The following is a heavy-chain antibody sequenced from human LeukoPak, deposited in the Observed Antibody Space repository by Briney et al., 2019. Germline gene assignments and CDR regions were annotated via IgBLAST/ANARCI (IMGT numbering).Heavy chain of an antibody. Sequence: GGSLRLSCAGSGFTFSNAWMSWVRQAPGKGLEGVGRIKSKTDGGTTDYAAPVKGRFTISRDVSRNTLYLQMNSLKTEDTAVYYCANPVDPGVRFDYWGQGTLVTVSS. V-gene: IGHV3-15*01. D-gene: IGHD5-12*01. CDR3: ANPVDPGVRFDY. J-gene: IGHJ4*02. CDR1: GFTFSNAW. CDR2: IKSKTDGGTT.